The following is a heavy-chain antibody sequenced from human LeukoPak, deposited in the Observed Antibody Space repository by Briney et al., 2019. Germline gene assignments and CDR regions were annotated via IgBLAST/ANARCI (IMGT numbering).Heavy chain of an antibody. D-gene: IGHD1/OR15-1a*01. CDR2: IYTRGNT. CDR3: ARPHNNSLDNAFDI. CDR1: GFVVSDTF. Sequence: GGSLRLSCAASGFVVSDTFMSWFRQAPGKGLQWVSVIYTRGNTFYADSVKGRFAISRDNSENTLYLQMNNLRAEDTAVYYCARPHNNSLDNAFDIWGQGTRVTVSS. V-gene: IGHV3-53*01. J-gene: IGHJ3*02.